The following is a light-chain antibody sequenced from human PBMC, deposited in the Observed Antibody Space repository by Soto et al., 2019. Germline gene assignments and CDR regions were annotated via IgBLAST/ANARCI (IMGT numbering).Light chain of an antibody. CDR3: SSQAVSSTLV. V-gene: IGLV2-14*01. CDR1: SSDIGGYNY. CDR2: DVS. Sequence: QSALTQPASVSGSPGQSITISCTGASSDIGGYNYVSWYQQHPGKAPKLMIYDVSNRPSGVSNRFSGSKSGNTASLTISGLQAEDEAAYYCSSQAVSSTLVFGGGTKLTVL. J-gene: IGLJ2*01.